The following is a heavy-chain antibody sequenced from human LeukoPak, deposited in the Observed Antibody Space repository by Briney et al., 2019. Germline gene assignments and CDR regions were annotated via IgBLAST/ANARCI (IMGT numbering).Heavy chain of an antibody. Sequence: PSETLSLTCAVYGGSFSDYYWAWVRQSPGKGLEWIGQVSHTGSTNNNPSLKSRVRISADTSKNQFSLRLSSVTAADTAVYYCARDGGYWGDGGCYPDYWSQGTLVTVSS. J-gene: IGHJ4*02. V-gene: IGHV4-34*01. D-gene: IGHD2-15*01. CDR1: GGSFSDYY. CDR2: VSHTGST. CDR3: ARDGGYWGDGGCYPDY.